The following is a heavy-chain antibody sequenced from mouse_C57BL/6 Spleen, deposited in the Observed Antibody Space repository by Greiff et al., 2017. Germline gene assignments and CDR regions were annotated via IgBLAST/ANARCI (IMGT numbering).Heavy chain of an antibody. J-gene: IGHJ2*01. CDR3: TRPFYYGSSPYYFDY. CDR2: IDPETGGT. Sequence: VQLKQSGAELVRPGASVTLSCKASGYTFTDYEMHWVKQTPVHGLEWIGAIDPETGGTAYNQKFKGKAILTADKSSSTAYMELRSLTSEDSAVYYCTRPFYYGSSPYYFDYWGQGTTLTVSS. CDR1: GYTFTDYE. V-gene: IGHV1-15*01. D-gene: IGHD1-1*01.